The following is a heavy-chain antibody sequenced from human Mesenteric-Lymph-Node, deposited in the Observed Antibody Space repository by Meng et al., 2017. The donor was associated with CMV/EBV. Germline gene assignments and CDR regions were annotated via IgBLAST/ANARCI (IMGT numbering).Heavy chain of an antibody. CDR2: ISYSGST. CDR1: GASISDPSITGTDYY. CDR3: ARGQRPSGVPAARWFDP. Sequence: GSLRLSCTVSGASISDPSITGTDYYWGWIRQPPGKGLEWIASISYSGSTYYNPSLKSRVTVSVDTSKNQFSLQLTSVTAADTAVYYCARGQRPSGVPAARWFDPWGQGTLVTVSS. D-gene: IGHD2-2*01. V-gene: IGHV4-39*07. J-gene: IGHJ5*02.